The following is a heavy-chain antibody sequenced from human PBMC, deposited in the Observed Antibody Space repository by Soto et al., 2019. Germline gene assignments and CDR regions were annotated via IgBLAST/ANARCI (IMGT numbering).Heavy chain of an antibody. CDR2: ISSSGSTI. D-gene: IGHD3-3*01. J-gene: IGHJ6*03. V-gene: IGHV3-11*01. CDR1: GFTFSDYY. Sequence: GGSLRLSCAASGFTFSDYYMSWIRQAPGKGLEWVSYISSSGSTIYHADSVKGRFTISRDNAKNSLYLQMNSLRAEDTAVYYCAIFDFWSGYHGLMDVWGKGTTVTVSS. CDR3: AIFDFWSGYHGLMDV.